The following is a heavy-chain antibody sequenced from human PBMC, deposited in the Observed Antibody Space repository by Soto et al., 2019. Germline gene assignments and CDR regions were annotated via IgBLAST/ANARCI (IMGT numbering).Heavy chain of an antibody. CDR2: ISYDGSNK. D-gene: IGHD2-15*01. J-gene: IGHJ4*02. Sequence: GGSLRLSCAASGFTFSSYGMHWVRQAPGKGLEWVAVISYDGSNKYYADSVKGRFTISRDNSKNTLYLQMKSLRAEDTAVYYCARDRVNFDIVVVVAATHFDYWGQGTLVTVSS. CDR3: ARDRVNFDIVVVVAATHFDY. CDR1: GFTFSSYG. V-gene: IGHV3-30*03.